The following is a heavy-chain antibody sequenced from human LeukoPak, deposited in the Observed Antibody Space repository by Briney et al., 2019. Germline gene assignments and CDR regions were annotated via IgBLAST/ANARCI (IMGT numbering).Heavy chain of an antibody. V-gene: IGHV6-1*01. CDR2: PYYRSKWYN. Sequence: SQTLSLTCAISGDSVSSNSAAWNWIRQSPSRGLEWLGRPYYRSKWYNDYAVSVKSRITINPDISKNQFSLQLNSVTPEDTAVYYCASSVVAAGSLDYWGQGTLVTASS. CDR1: GDSVSSNSAA. D-gene: IGHD6-13*01. J-gene: IGHJ4*02. CDR3: ASSVVAAGSLDY.